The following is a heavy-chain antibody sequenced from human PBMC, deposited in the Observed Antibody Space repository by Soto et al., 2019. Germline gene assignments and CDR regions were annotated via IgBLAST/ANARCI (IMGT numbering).Heavy chain of an antibody. D-gene: IGHD1-20*01. V-gene: IGHV4-61*05. J-gene: IGHJ3*02. CDR1: GGSISSSSCY. Sequence: SETLSLTCTVSGGSISSSSCYWGWIRQPPGKGLEWIGYIYYSGSTNYNPSLKSRVTISVDTSKNQFSLKLSSVTAADTAVYYCARAPRYQDDAFDIWGQGTMVTVSS. CDR2: IYYSGST. CDR3: ARAPRYQDDAFDI.